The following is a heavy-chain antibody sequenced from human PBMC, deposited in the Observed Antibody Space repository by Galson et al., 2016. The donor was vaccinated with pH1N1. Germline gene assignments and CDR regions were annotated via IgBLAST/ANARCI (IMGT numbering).Heavy chain of an antibody. CDR2: ISRADDT. Sequence: CAASGFPFGTYGMSWVRQAPGQGLEWVSSISRADDTYYADSVKGRFTISRDNSKNSLFLQMSSLRADDTALYYCAKDLCSGASCYTVWEVRDFDYWGPGTLVTVSS. D-gene: IGHD2-2*02. J-gene: IGHJ4*02. V-gene: IGHV3-23*01. CDR1: GFPFGTYG. CDR3: AKDLCSGASCYTVWEVRDFDY.